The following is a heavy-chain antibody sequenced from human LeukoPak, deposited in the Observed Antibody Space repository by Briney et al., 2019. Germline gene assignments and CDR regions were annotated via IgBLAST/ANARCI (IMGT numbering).Heavy chain of an antibody. D-gene: IGHD6-13*01. CDR2: VNNDGSTT. CDR3: LAAAGTIG. V-gene: IGHV3-74*01. Sequence: PGGSLRLSCAASGFTFSSYWMHWVRQAPGKGLVRVSRVNNDGSTTNYADSVKGRFTISRDNTKNTLYLQMNSLRAEDTAVYFCLAAAGTIGWGQGTLVTVSS. CDR1: GFTFSSYW. J-gene: IGHJ4*02.